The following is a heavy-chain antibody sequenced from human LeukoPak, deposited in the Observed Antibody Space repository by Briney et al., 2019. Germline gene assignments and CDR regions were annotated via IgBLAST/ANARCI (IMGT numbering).Heavy chain of an antibody. CDR3: ARGPNILRAYFDY. CDR1: GGSSSGYY. J-gene: IGHJ4*02. CDR2: INHSGST. V-gene: IGHV4-34*01. Sequence: SETLSLTCAVYGGSSSGYYWSWIRQPLGKGLEWIGEINHSGSTNYNPSLKSRVTISVDTSKNQFSLKLSSVTAADTAVYYCARGPNILRAYFDYWGQGTLVTVSS.